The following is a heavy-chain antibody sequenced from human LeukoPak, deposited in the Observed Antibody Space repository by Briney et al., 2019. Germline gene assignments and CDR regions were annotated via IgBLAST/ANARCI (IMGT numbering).Heavy chain of an antibody. D-gene: IGHD6-13*01. J-gene: IGHJ5*02. V-gene: IGHV4-4*07. Sequence: PSETLSLTCTVSGGSISSYFWSWIRQPAGKGLEWIGRIYTSGSTNYNPSLKSRVTMSVDTSKNQFSLKLSSVTAADTAVYYCARQRSSSWYRARIEYNWFDPWGQGTLVTVSS. CDR3: ARQRSSSWYRARIEYNWFDP. CDR1: GGSISSYF. CDR2: IYTSGST.